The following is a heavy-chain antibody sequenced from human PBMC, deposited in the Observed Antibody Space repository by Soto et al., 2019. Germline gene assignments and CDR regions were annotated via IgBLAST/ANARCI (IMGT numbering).Heavy chain of an antibody. Sequence: EVQLVESGGGLVQPGRSLRLSCRASGFNFADDAMSWFRQAPGKGLEWVGFIRSKAYGGTAEYAASVKGRFTISRDYSEGITYLQMNSLKTEDTAVYYCVRLKEFSGYADLDYWGQGTLVTVSS. CDR3: VRLKEFSGYADLDY. D-gene: IGHD5-12*01. CDR1: GFNFADDA. V-gene: IGHV3-49*03. CDR2: IRSKAYGGTA. J-gene: IGHJ4*02.